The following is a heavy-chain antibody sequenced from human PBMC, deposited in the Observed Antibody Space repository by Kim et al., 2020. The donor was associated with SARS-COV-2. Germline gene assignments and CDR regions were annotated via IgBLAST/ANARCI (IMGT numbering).Heavy chain of an antibody. J-gene: IGHJ3*02. CDR2: ISWNSGSI. CDR3: AKGLEDWGDAFDI. D-gene: IGHD7-27*01. Sequence: GGSLRLSCAASGFTFDDYAMHWVRQAPGKGLEWVSGISWNSGSIGYADSVKGRFTISRDNAKNSLYLQMNSLRAEDTALYYCAKGLEDWGDAFDIWGQGTMVTVSS. V-gene: IGHV3-9*01. CDR1: GFTFDDYA.